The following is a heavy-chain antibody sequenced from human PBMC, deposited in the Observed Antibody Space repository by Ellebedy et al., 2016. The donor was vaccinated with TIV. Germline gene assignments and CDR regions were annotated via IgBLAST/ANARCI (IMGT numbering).Heavy chain of an antibody. CDR2: IFYSGNT. V-gene: IGHV4-39*07. CDR1: GGSISSSSYS. J-gene: IGHJ4*02. Sequence: MPSETLSLTCTVSGGSISSSSYSWGWIRQSPGKGLEWIGSIFYSGNTYYHPSLKSRVTISLDTSKNQFSLRLRSVTAADTAIYYCARDGRGSGDYDPDYWGQGTLVTVSS. D-gene: IGHD3-10*01. CDR3: ARDGRGSGDYDPDY.